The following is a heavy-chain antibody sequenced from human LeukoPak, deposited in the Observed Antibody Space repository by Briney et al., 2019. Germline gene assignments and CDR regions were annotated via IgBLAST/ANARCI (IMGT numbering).Heavy chain of an antibody. V-gene: IGHV3-30*02. CDR2: IRYDGSNK. J-gene: IGHJ4*02. Sequence: GGSLRLSCAASGFTFSNYGMHWVRQAPGKGLDWVAFIRYDGSNKYYADSVKGRFTISRDNSKNTLYLQMNSLRAEDTAVYYCARVGGADYWGQGTLVTVSS. CDR3: ARVGGADY. CDR1: GFTFSNYG.